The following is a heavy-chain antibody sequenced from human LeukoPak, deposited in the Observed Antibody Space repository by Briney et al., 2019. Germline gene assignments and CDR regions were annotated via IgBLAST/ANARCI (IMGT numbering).Heavy chain of an antibody. CDR1: GFTFSSYS. J-gene: IGHJ4*02. Sequence: GGSVRLSCAASGFTFSSYSMKWVRQAPGKGLEWVSSISSSSSYKYYADSMKDRFTIPRDNAKNSLYLQMNSLRAEDTAVYYCARLSAFWSGYYPSTDYWGQGTLVTVSS. CDR3: ARLSAFWSGYYPSTDY. D-gene: IGHD3-3*01. V-gene: IGHV3-21*01. CDR2: ISSSSSYK.